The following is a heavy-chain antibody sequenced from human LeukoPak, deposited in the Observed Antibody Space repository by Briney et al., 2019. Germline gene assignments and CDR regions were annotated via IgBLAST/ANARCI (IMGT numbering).Heavy chain of an antibody. CDR1: GGSISSSSYY. D-gene: IGHD3-22*01. J-gene: IGHJ4*02. CDR3: ARDEVVIAFDY. V-gene: IGHV4-39*07. CDR2: IYYSGST. Sequence: PSETLSLTCTVSGGSISSSSYYWGWIRQPPGKGLEWIGSIYYSGSTYYNPSLKSRVTISVDTSKNQFSLKLSSVTAADTAVYYCARDEVVIAFDYWGQGTLVTVSS.